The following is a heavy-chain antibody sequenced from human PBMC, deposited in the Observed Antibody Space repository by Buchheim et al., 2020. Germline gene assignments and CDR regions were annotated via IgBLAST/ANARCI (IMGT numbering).Heavy chain of an antibody. J-gene: IGHJ6*02. CDR3: ARESWIQLWLKGMDV. V-gene: IGHV3-33*01. Sequence: QVQLVESGGGVVQPGRSLRLSCAASGFTFSSYGMHWVRQAPGKGLEWVAVIRYDGSNKYYADSVKGRFTISRDNSKNTLYLQMNSLRAEDTAVYYCARESWIQLWLKGMDVWGQGTT. D-gene: IGHD5-18*01. CDR1: GFTFSSYG. CDR2: IRYDGSNK.